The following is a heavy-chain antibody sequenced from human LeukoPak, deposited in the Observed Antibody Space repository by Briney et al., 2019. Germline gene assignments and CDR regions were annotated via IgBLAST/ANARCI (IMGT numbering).Heavy chain of an antibody. CDR3: ARDLFGGSMSGQSHY. D-gene: IGHD3-16*01. V-gene: IGHV3-30*02. Sequence: GGSLRLSCAASGINFRASGMHWVRQAPGKGLEWVAMIWSDGSAEYYADSVRGRFTISRDNSRNTVDLQMNSLRAEDTAVYYCARDLFGGSMSGQSHYWGQGTLVTVSS. J-gene: IGHJ4*02. CDR2: IWSDGSAE. CDR1: GINFRASG.